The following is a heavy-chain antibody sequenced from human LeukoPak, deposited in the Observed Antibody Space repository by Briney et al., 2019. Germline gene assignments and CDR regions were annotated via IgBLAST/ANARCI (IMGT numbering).Heavy chain of an antibody. D-gene: IGHD3-10*01. CDR3: AREYVLLWFGERAWFDP. CDR2: ISTYNGNT. J-gene: IGHJ5*02. CDR1: GYTFTSYG. Sequence: AASVTVSCTASGYTFTSYGISWVRQAPGQGLEWMGWISTYNGNTNYAQKFQGRVTITRDTSASTAYMELSSLRSEDTAVYYCAREYVLLWFGERAWFDPWGQGTLVTVSS. V-gene: IGHV1-18*01.